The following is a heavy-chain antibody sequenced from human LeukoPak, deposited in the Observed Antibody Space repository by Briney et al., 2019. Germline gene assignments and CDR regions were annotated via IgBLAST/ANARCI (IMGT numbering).Heavy chain of an antibody. V-gene: IGHV3-23*01. Sequence: GGSLRLSCAASGFTFSSYAMSWVRQAPGKGLEWVSAISGSGGSTYYADSVKGRFTISRDNSKNTLHLQMNSLRAEDTAVYYCAKDRNYYDSSGYYYVMLNAFDIWGQGTMVTVSS. J-gene: IGHJ3*02. CDR3: AKDRNYYDSSGYYYVMLNAFDI. CDR2: ISGSGGST. D-gene: IGHD3-22*01. CDR1: GFTFSSYA.